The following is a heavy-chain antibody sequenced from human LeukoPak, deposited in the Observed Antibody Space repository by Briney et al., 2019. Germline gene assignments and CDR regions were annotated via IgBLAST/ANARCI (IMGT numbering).Heavy chain of an antibody. V-gene: IGHV4-59*08. D-gene: IGHD6-6*01. Sequence: SETLSLTCTVSGGSISGYYWSWIRQPPGKGLEGIGYIYYIGSTNYNPSLKSRLTISIDTSENQFSLKLSSVTAADTAVYYCAREYSSSSGRRAFDIWGQGTMVTVSS. CDR1: GGSISGYY. J-gene: IGHJ3*02. CDR3: AREYSSSSGRRAFDI. CDR2: IYYIGST.